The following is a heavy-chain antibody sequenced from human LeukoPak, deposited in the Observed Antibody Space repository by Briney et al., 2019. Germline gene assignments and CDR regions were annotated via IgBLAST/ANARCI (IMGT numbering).Heavy chain of an antibody. D-gene: IGHD3-10*01. J-gene: IGHJ6*03. Sequence: ASVKVSCKASGYTFTSYAMHWVRQAPGQRLEWMGWINAGNGNTKYSQEFQGRVTITRDTSASTAYMELSSLRSEDTAVYYCARVSKVRGVIGSPLAKYYYYYMDVWGKGTTVTISS. CDR1: GYTFTSYA. CDR2: INAGNGNT. CDR3: ARVSKVRGVIGSPLAKYYYYYMDV. V-gene: IGHV1-3*03.